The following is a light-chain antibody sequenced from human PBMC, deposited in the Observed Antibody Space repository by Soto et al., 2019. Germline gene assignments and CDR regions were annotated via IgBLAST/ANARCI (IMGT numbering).Light chain of an antibody. V-gene: IGKV1-5*03. J-gene: IGKJ2*01. Sequence: DIQMTQSPSTLSASVGDRVTITCRASQSISSWLAWYQQKPGKAPKLLIYKASSLESGVPSRFSGSGSGTEVTLTISSLQPDDFATYGGQQYNSYPYTFGQGTKLEIK. CDR3: QQYNSYPYT. CDR1: QSISSW. CDR2: KAS.